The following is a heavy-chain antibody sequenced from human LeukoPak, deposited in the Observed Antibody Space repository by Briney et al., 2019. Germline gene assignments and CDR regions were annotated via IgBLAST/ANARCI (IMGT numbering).Heavy chain of an antibody. CDR1: GFTFRNYW. D-gene: IGHD6-13*01. Sequence: GGSLRLSCGASGFTFRNYWMNWVRQAPGKGLEWVANIKGDGSDKYYVDSVKGRFSISKDNAKNSLYLQMNSLRAEDTAVYYCARDSRAAAAKFDYWGQGTLVTVSS. CDR3: ARDSRAAAAKFDY. CDR2: IKGDGSDK. V-gene: IGHV3-7*01. J-gene: IGHJ4*02.